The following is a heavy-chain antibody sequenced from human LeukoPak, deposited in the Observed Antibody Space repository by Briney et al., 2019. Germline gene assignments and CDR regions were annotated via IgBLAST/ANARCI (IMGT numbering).Heavy chain of an antibody. CDR2: INHSGST. J-gene: IGHJ3*02. CDR1: GGSFSGYY. V-gene: IGHV4-34*01. Sequence: SETLSLTCAVYGGSFSGYYWSWIRQPPGKGLEWIGEINHSGSTNYNPSLKSRVTISVDTSKNQFSLKLSSVTAADTAVYYCARDPGTGVLPRAFDIWGQGTMVTVSS. D-gene: IGHD7-27*01. CDR3: ARDPGTGVLPRAFDI.